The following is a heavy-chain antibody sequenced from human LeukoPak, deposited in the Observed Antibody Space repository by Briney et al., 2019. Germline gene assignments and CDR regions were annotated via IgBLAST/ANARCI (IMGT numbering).Heavy chain of an antibody. V-gene: IGHV1-2*02. CDR3: ARVEEGSGSLLLDY. J-gene: IGHJ4*02. D-gene: IGHD3-10*01. CDR1: GYTFTGYY. CDR2: INPNSGGT. Sequence: ASVKVSCKASGYTFTGYYMHWVRQAPGQGLEWMGWINPNSGGTNYAQKFQGRVTMTRDTSISTAYMELSRLRSDDTAAYYCARVEEGSGSLLLDYWGQGTLVTVSS.